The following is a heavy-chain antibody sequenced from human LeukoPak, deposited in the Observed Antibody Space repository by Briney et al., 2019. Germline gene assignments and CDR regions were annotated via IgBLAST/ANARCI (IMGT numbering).Heavy chain of an antibody. D-gene: IGHD2-2*01. CDR2: INHSGST. J-gene: IGHJ4*02. V-gene: IGHV4-34*01. CDR3: ARVQLGYCSSTSCSHVDY. Sequence: SETLSLTCAVYGGSFSGYYWSWIRQPPGKGLEWIGEINHSGSTNYNPSLKSRVTISVDRSKNQFSLKLSSVTAADTAVYYCARVQLGYCSSTSCSHVDYWGQGTLVTVSS. CDR1: GGSFSGYY.